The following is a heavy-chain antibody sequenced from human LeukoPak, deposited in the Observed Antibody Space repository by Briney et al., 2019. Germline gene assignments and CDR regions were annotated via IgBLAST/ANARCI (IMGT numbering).Heavy chain of an antibody. J-gene: IGHJ6*03. V-gene: IGHV4-59*12. CDR3: ARDIPYYYYMDV. CDR2: IYYSGST. CDR1: GGSISSYY. Sequence: SETLSLTCTVSGGSISSYYWSWIRQPPGKGLEWIGYIYYSGSTNYNPSLKSRVTISVDTSKNQFSLKLSSVTAADTAVYYCARDIPYYYYMDVWGKGTTVTVSS.